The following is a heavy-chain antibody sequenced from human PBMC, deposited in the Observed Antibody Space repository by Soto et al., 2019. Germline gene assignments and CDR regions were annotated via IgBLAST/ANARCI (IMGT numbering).Heavy chain of an antibody. V-gene: IGHV3-15*07. D-gene: IGHD2-15*01. CDR3: TADLPGHGGGYEFDY. Sequence: GGSLRLSCAASGFTFITAWMNWVRQAPGKGLEWVGRIKSKGAGATTDYAAPVKGRFIISRDDSENTLYLQMDSLTTEDTAIYYCTADLPGHGGGYEFDYWGQGTLVTVSS. CDR1: GFTFITAW. J-gene: IGHJ4*01. CDR2: IKSKGAGATT.